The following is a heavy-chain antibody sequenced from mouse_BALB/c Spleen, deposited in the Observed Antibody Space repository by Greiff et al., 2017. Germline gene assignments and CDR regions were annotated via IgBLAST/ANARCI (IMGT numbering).Heavy chain of an antibody. Sequence: VQLQQSGAELVKPGASVKLSCKASGYTFTSYYMYWVKQRPGQGLEWIGEINPSNGGTNFNEKFKSKATLTVDKSSSTAYMQLSSLTSEDSAVYDCTCMITTVYYAMDYWGQGTSVTVSS. CDR2: INPSNGGT. CDR1: GYTFTSYY. CDR3: TCMITTVYYAMDY. D-gene: IGHD2-4*01. J-gene: IGHJ4*01. V-gene: IGHV1S16*01.